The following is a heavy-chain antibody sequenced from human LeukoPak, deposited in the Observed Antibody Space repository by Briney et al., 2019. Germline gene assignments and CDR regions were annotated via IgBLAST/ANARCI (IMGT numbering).Heavy chain of an antibody. V-gene: IGHV4-30-4*01. J-gene: IGHJ5*02. CDR3: ARDQGGYCSGGTCSLNL. D-gene: IGHD2-15*01. Sequence: SETLSLTCTVSGGSISSGDYYWSWIRQPPGKGLEWIGYIYYSGSTYYNPSLKSRVTISVDTSKNQFSLKLSSVTAADTAVYYYARDQGGYCSGGTCSLNLWGQGTLVTVSS. CDR2: IYYSGST. CDR1: GGSISSGDYY.